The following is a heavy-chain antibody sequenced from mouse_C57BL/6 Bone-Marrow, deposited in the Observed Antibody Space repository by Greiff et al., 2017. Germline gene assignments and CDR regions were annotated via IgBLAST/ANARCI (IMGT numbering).Heavy chain of an antibody. CDR3: ALYGPYAMDY. CDR2: IYPRSGNT. J-gene: IGHJ4*01. V-gene: IGHV1-81*01. Sequence: VQGVESGAELARPGASVKLSCKASGYTFTSYGISWVKQRTGQGLEWIGEIYPRSGNTYYNEKFKGKATLTADKSSSTAYMELRSLTSEDSAVYFCALYGPYAMDYWGQGTAVTVSS. CDR1: GYTFTSYG. D-gene: IGHD1-1*01.